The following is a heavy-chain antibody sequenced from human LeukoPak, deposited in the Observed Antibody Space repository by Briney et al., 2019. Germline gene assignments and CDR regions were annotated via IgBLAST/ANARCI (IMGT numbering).Heavy chain of an antibody. J-gene: IGHJ4*02. CDR3: ATVVDTAMVPMFDY. D-gene: IGHD5-18*01. V-gene: IGHV1-24*01. Sequence: ASVKVSCKVSGYTLTELSMHWVRQAPGKGLEWVGGFDPEDGETIYAQKFQGRVTMTEDTSTDTAYMELSSLRSEDTAVYYCATVVDTAMVPMFDYWGQGTLVTVSS. CDR2: FDPEDGET. CDR1: GYTLTELS.